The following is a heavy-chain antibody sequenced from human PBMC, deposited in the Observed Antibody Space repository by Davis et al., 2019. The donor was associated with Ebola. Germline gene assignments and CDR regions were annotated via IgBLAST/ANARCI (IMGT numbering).Heavy chain of an antibody. D-gene: IGHD3-10*01. CDR1: GYTFTSYG. V-gene: IGHV1-69*06. Sequence: AASVKVSCKASGYTFTSYGISWVRQAPGQGLEWMGGIIPMFGTPNYAQKFHGRVTITADKSTSTAYMELSSLRSEDTAVYYCARGTYYGTGSHWGQGTLVTVSS. CDR2: IIPMFGTP. CDR3: ARGTYYGTGSH. J-gene: IGHJ4*02.